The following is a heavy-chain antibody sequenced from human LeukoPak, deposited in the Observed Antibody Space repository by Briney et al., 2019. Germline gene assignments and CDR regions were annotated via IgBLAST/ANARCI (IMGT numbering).Heavy chain of an antibody. V-gene: IGHV3-74*01. D-gene: IGHD6-19*01. Sequence: PGGSLRLSCAASGFTFSNYWMHWVRQAPGKGLVWVSRINGDGSRTNYADSVKGRFTISRDNSKNTLYLQMNSLRAEDTAVYYCAKVIGSSGQYEDYWGQGTLVTVSS. CDR3: AKVIGSSGQYEDY. J-gene: IGHJ4*02. CDR1: GFTFSNYW. CDR2: INGDGSRT.